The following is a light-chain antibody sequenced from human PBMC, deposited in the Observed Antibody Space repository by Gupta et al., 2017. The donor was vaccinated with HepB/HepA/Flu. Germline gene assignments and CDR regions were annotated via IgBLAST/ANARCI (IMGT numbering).Light chain of an antibody. CDR3: QAWNSSTGV. J-gene: IGLJ2*01. CDR2: QDS. Sequence: SYELTQPPSVSVFPGQTDSITCSGDKLGDKYACWYQQKPGQSPVLVIYQDSQRPSGIPELFSGYNSGNTATLTIGVTQAMDEADYYCQAWNSSTGVFGGGTKLTVL. V-gene: IGLV3-1*01. CDR1: KLGDKY.